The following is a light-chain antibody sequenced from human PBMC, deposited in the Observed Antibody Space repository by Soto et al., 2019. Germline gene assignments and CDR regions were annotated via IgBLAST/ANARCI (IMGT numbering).Light chain of an antibody. J-gene: IGLJ1*01. CDR1: SGNIASGF. V-gene: IGLV6-57*03. CDR2: EDN. Sequence: NFMLTQPLSVSESPGKTVTISCTRSSGNIASGFVQWYQQRPGSAPTTVIYEDNQRPSGVPDRFSGSIDTSSNSATPTISGLKTEDEADYYCQSYHSSYPYVFGTGTKLTVL. CDR3: QSYHSSYPYV.